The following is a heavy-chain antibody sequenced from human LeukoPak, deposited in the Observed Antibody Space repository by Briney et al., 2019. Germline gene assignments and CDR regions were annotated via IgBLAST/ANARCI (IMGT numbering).Heavy chain of an antibody. D-gene: IGHD4-17*01. CDR2: TRFDDSYK. Sequence: GGSLRLSCAASGFSLSSSGMHWVRQAPGKGPEWVAFTRFDDSYKAYGNSVKGRFTISRDNSQNTLYLQMNSLRPEDTAVYYCAKGGASVTRYVDYWGQGTLVTVSS. V-gene: IGHV3-30*02. CDR3: AKGGASVTRYVDY. J-gene: IGHJ4*02. CDR1: GFSLSSSG.